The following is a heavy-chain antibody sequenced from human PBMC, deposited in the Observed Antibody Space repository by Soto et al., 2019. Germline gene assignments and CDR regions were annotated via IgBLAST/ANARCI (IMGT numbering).Heavy chain of an antibody. Sequence: ASVKVSCKAFGYSFISHYMHWARQAPGQGLEWMGTIHPAGINTAYAQKFQGRVTMTTDTSTSTVYMELTSLTSEDTAVYYCARVGTMVRGVTDGEIDYWGQGTLVTVSS. V-gene: IGHV1-46*01. CDR2: IHPAGINT. CDR3: ARVGTMVRGVTDGEIDY. J-gene: IGHJ4*02. D-gene: IGHD3-10*01. CDR1: GYSFISHY.